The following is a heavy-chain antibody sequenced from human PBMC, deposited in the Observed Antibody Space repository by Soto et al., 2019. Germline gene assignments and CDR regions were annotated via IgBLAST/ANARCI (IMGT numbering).Heavy chain of an antibody. CDR2: IYYSGST. D-gene: IGHD5-12*01. J-gene: IGHJ4*02. CDR1: GGSISSYY. Sequence: QVQLQESGPGLVKPSETLSLTCTVSGGSISSYYWSWIRQPPGKGLEWIGYIYYSGSTNYNPPLKSRVTISVDTSKNQFSLKLRSVTAAVTAVYYCAGVRRRDGYYCWGQGTLVTVSS. V-gene: IGHV4-59*01. CDR3: AGVRRRDGYYC.